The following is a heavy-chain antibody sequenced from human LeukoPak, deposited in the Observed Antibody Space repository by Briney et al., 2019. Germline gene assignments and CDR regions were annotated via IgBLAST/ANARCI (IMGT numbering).Heavy chain of an antibody. V-gene: IGHV1-69*05. D-gene: IGHD4-11*01. Sequence: SVKVSCKASGGTFSSYAISWMRQAPGQGLEWMGGIIPIFGTANYAQKFQGRVTITTDESTSTAYMELSSLRSEDTAVYYCARTTVTTSDGELDWGQGTLVTVSS. CDR1: GGTFSSYA. CDR3: ARTTVTTSDGELD. J-gene: IGHJ4*02. CDR2: IIPIFGTA.